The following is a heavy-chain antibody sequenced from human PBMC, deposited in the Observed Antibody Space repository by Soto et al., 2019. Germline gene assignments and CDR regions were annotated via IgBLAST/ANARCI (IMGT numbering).Heavy chain of an antibody. CDR3: ARTDSGSYPYYYYYGMDV. CDR2: IYPGDSDT. V-gene: IGHV5-51*01. Sequence: GESLKISCKGSGYSFTSYWIGWVRQMPGKGLEWMGIIYPGDSDTRYSPSFQGQVTISADKSISTAYLQWSSLKASDTAMYYCARTDSGSYPYYYYYGMDVWGQGTTVTV. D-gene: IGHD1-26*01. J-gene: IGHJ6*02. CDR1: GYSFTSYW.